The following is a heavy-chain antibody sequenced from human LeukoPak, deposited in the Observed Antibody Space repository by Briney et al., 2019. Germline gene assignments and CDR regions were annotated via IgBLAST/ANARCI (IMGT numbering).Heavy chain of an antibody. J-gene: IGHJ4*02. V-gene: IGHV4-4*07. CDR1: GGSISSYY. CDR2: IYTSGST. Sequence: PSETLSLTCTVSGGSISSYYWSWIRQPAGKGLEWIGRIYTSGSTNYNPSLKSRVTMSVDTSKNQFSLKLSSVTAADTAVYYCARGSRRSKYGSGSYQLDYWGQGTLVTVSS. D-gene: IGHD3-10*01. CDR3: ARGSRRSKYGSGSYQLDY.